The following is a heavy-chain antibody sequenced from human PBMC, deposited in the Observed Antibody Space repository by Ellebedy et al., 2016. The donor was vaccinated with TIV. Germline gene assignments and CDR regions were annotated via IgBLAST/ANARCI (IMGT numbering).Heavy chain of an antibody. CDR2: IDSDEDT. V-gene: IGHV2-70*11. J-gene: IGHJ4*02. D-gene: IGHD3-16*01. CDR3: AREDGEFSYALDS. CDR1: GFSLSTTGMC. Sequence: SGPTLVKPTETLTLTSTLSGFSLSTTGMCINWIRQPPGKALEWLARIDSDEDTYYSTSLQSRLTLSKDRTRNQVVLTITSMDADDSGMYFCAREDGEFSYALDSWGQGILVTVST.